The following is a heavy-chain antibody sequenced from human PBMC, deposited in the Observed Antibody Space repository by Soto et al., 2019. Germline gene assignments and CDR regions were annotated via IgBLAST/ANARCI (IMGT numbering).Heavy chain of an antibody. D-gene: IGHD4-17*01. Sequence: GCILQSPGKGLQYIGYISDSGVTDYDPSLKSRVTISVDTSKNQFSLKLSSVTAADTAVYYCARASSYGDYAFRGWGQGTLVTVSS. V-gene: IGHV4-59*12. CDR2: ISDSGVT. J-gene: IGHJ4*02. CDR3: ARASSYGDYAFRG.